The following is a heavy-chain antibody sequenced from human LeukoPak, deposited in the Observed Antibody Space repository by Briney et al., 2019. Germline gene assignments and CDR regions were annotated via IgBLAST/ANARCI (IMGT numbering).Heavy chain of an antibody. CDR1: GYTFTGHY. J-gene: IGHJ4*02. Sequence: ASVKISCKASGYTFTGHYMHWVRQAPGQGREWMGWINPNSGGTNYAQKFQGRVTMTRDTSISTAYMELSRLRSDDTAVYYCARDRRYYDSSGSIDYWGQGTLVTVSS. D-gene: IGHD3-22*01. CDR3: ARDRRYYDSSGSIDY. V-gene: IGHV1-2*02. CDR2: INPNSGGT.